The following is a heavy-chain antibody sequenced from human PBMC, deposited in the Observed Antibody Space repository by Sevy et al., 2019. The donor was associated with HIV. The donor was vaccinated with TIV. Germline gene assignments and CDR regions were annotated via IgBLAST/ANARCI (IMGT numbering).Heavy chain of an antibody. CDR1: GFTFTSYG. CDR3: VKTTKWFGELGTFDQ. Sequence: GASVKVSCKASGFTFTSYGISWVRQAPGLRLEWMGWISGYNGNTKYPQKFQGRVTMTTDTSTSTAFMEVTSLRSDDTAVYYCVKTTKWFGELGTFDQWGLGTLVTVSS. V-gene: IGHV1-18*01. CDR2: ISGYNGNT. J-gene: IGHJ4*02. D-gene: IGHD3-10*01.